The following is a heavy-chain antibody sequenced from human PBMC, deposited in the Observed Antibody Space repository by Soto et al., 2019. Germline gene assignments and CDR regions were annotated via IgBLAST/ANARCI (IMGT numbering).Heavy chain of an antibody. V-gene: IGHV1-46*01. Sequence: ASVKVSCKASRYTFTNFYIHWLRQAPGQGLEWMGIINPSGGSTTYPQKFQGRVTMTRDTSMSTVHMELITLRSEDTAVYYCARSQVGRTLDVWGPGTTVTVSS. CDR1: RYTFTNFY. D-gene: IGHD1-26*01. CDR2: INPSGGST. CDR3: ARSQVGRTLDV. J-gene: IGHJ6*02.